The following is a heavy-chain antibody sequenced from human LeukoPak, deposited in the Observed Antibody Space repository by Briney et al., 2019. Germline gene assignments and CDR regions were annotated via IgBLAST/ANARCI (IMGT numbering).Heavy chain of an antibody. V-gene: IGHV4-61*02. CDR3: ARGGYSGFWRGGNYFDY. J-gene: IGHJ4*02. D-gene: IGHD3-3*01. Sequence: SQTLFLTCTVSGGSISSGSYYWSWIRQPAGKGLEWIGRIYTSGSTNYNPSLKSRVTISVDTSKNQFSLKLSSVTAADTAVYYWARGGYSGFWRGGNYFDYGAREPLATVPS. CDR2: IYTSGST. CDR1: GGSISSGSYY.